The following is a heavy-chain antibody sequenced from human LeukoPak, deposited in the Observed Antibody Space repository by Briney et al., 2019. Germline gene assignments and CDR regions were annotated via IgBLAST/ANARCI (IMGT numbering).Heavy chain of an antibody. Sequence: GGSLRLSCAASGFTFSSYAMHWVRQAPGKGLEWVAVISYDGSNKYYADSVKGRFTISRDNSKNTLYLQMNSLRAEDTAVYYCARDQGRDGYFYYYGMDVWGQGTTVTVSS. CDR2: ISYDGSNK. CDR1: GFTFSSYA. CDR3: ARDQGRDGYFYYYGMDV. V-gene: IGHV3-30-3*01. J-gene: IGHJ6*02. D-gene: IGHD5-24*01.